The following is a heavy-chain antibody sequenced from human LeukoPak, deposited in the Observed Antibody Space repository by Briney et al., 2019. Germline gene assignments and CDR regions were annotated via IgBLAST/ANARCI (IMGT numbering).Heavy chain of an antibody. V-gene: IGHV3-64D*09. CDR2: ISSNGGST. CDR1: GFSFSSYA. D-gene: IGHD4-23*01. J-gene: IGHJ4*02. Sequence: GGSLRLSCSASGFSFSSYAMHWVRQAREKGLEHVSAISSNGGSTYYADSVKGRFTISRDNSKNTLYLQMSSLRAEDTAVYYCARADDGVNSWVNSWGQGTLVTVSS. CDR3: ARADDGVNSWVNS.